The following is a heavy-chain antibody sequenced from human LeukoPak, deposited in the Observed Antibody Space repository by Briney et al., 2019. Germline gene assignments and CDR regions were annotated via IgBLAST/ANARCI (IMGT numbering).Heavy chain of an antibody. CDR3: ARASWVSSTDAVR. CDR1: GLSFSSFA. V-gene: IGHV3-23*01. J-gene: IGHJ4*02. CDR2: IRGSGET. Sequence: LAGGSLRLSCTASGLSFSSFAMSWVRQGPARGLEWVSSIRGSGETFYADSVKGRFTLSSDSSRNTVYFQLNNLRVEDTAIYYCARASWVSSTDAVRWGQGTLVTVSS. D-gene: IGHD6-19*01.